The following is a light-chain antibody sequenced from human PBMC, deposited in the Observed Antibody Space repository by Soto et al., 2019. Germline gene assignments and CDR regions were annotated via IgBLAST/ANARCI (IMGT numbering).Light chain of an antibody. J-gene: IGKJ1*01. V-gene: IGKV3-20*01. Sequence: EIVLTQSPGTLSLSPGERGTLSCRASQRFGSSNLAWYQQKPGQAPRLLIYSTSSRATGIPDRFSGSGSGTDFTLTISRLEPEDFATYYCQHYNSYSEAFGQGTKVDIK. CDR1: QRFGSSN. CDR2: STS. CDR3: QHYNSYSEA.